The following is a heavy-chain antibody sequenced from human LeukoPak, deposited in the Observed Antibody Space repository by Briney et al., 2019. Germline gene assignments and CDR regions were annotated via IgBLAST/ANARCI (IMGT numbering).Heavy chain of an antibody. V-gene: IGHV4-34*01. J-gene: IGHJ6*02. D-gene: IGHD6-13*01. CDR2: INHTGGT. CDR3: ARVRKYSSSWYYYYYYGMDV. CDR1: GGSFSSYY. Sequence: SETLSLTCAVYGGSFSSYYWSWIRQPPGKGLEWIGEINHTGGTNYNPSLKSRVTISVDTSKNQFSLKLSSVTAADTAVYYCARVRKYSSSWYYYYYYGMDVWGQGTTVTVSS.